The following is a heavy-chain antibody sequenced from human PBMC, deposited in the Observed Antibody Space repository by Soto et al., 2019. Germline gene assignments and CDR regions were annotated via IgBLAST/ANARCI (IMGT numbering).Heavy chain of an antibody. Sequence: SETLSLTCTVSGGSISGYYWTWIRQPPGKGLEWVGSLFYGGTTDYNPSLKSRLTMPLDTSKNHFSLKLRSVTTADTAVYYCARHRGPAPVYWGQGTLVTVSS. D-gene: IGHD3-10*01. CDR1: GGSISGYY. CDR3: ARHRGPAPVY. J-gene: IGHJ4*02. V-gene: IGHV4-39*01. CDR2: LFYGGTT.